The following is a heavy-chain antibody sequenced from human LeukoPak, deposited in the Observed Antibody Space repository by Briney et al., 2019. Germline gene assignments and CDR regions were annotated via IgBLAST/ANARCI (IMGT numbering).Heavy chain of an antibody. CDR3: ARYEGQWLALDY. CDR1: GGSISSSSYY. CDR2: IYYSGTT. Sequence: SETLSLTCTVSGGSISSSSYYWGWIRQPPGKGLEWIGSIYYSGTTYYNPSLKSRVTISEDTSKNQFSLKLSSVTAADTAVYYCARYEGQWLALDYWGQGTLVTVSS. J-gene: IGHJ4*02. V-gene: IGHV4-39*01. D-gene: IGHD6-19*01.